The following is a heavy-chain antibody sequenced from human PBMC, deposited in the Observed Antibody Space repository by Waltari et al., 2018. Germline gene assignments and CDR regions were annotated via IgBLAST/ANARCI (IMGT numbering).Heavy chain of an antibody. CDR2: IKSKTDGGTT. CDR1: GFTFSNAW. J-gene: IGHJ4*02. Sequence: EVQLVESGGGLVKPGGSLRLSCAASGFTFSNAWMSWVRQAQGKGLEWVGRIKSKTDGGTTDYAAPVKGRFTISRDDSKNTLYLQMNSLKTEDTAVYYCTTAPGGIPNFDYWGQGTLVTVSS. D-gene: IGHD3-16*01. CDR3: TTAPGGIPNFDY. V-gene: IGHV3-15*01.